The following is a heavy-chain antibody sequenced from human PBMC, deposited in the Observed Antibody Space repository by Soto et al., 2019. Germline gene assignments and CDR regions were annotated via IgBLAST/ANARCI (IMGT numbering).Heavy chain of an antibody. V-gene: IGHV1-18*01. CDR2: ISAYNGNT. J-gene: IGHJ5*02. CDR3: ARLVLYYGVYGPRGNWFDP. Sequence: QVQLVQSGAEVKKPGASVKVSCKASGYTVTSYGISWVRQAPGQGLEWMGWISAYNGNTNYAQKLQGRVTMTTDTSTSTAYMELRSLRSEDTVVYYCARLVLYYGVYGPRGNWFDPWGQGTLVTVSS. CDR1: GYTVTSYG. D-gene: IGHD4-17*01.